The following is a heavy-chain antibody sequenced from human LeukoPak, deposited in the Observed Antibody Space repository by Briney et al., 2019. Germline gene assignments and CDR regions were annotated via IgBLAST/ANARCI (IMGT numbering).Heavy chain of an antibody. J-gene: IGHJ4*02. CDR3: ARLPRGVGDY. V-gene: IGHV3-21*01. CDR1: GFTFSSYS. D-gene: IGHD1-26*01. CDR2: ISSSSSYI. Sequence: GGSLRLSCAAPGFTFSSYSMNWVRQAPGKGLEWVSSISSSSSYIYYADSVKGRFTISRDNAKNSLYLQMNSLRAEDTAVYYCARLPRGVGDYWGQGTLVTVSS.